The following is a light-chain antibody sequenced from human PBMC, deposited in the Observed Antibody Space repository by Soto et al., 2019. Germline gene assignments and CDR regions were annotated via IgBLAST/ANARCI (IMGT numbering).Light chain of an antibody. V-gene: IGLV1-44*01. CDR2: SDN. Sequence: QSVLTQPPSASGTPGQRGTISGSGSSSNIGTNTVIWYQQLPGAAPKLLIYSDNQRPSGVPDRFSGSKSGTSASLAISGLQSEDEAHYYCAAWDVSLLVFDGGTKLTVL. CDR3: AAWDVSLLV. J-gene: IGLJ2*01. CDR1: SSNIGTNT.